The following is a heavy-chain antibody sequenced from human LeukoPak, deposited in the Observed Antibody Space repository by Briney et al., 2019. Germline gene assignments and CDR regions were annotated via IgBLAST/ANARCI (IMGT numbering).Heavy chain of an antibody. CDR2: IYYSGST. J-gene: IGHJ4*02. CDR3: ARIEIYGYYFDY. V-gene: IGHV4-39*01. Sequence: SETLSLTCTVSGGSISSSSYYWGWIRQPPGKGLEWIGSIYYSGSTYYNPSLKSRVTISVDTSKNQFSLKLSSVTAADTAVNYCARIEIYGYYFDYWGQGTLVTVSS. D-gene: IGHD3-10*01. CDR1: GGSISSSSYY.